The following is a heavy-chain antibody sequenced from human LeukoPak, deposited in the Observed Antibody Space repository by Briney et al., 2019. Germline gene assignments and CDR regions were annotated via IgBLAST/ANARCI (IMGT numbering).Heavy chain of an antibody. J-gene: IGHJ4*02. CDR3: ARDFDSSWSIDY. D-gene: IGHD6-13*01. Sequence: GGSLRLSCAASGFTVSSNYMSWVRQAPGKGLEWVSVIYSGGTIYYADSVKGRFTISRDNAKNSLYLQMNSLRAEDTAVYYCARDFDSSWSIDYWGQGTLVTVSS. CDR2: IYSGGTI. V-gene: IGHV3-53*01. CDR1: GFTVSSNY.